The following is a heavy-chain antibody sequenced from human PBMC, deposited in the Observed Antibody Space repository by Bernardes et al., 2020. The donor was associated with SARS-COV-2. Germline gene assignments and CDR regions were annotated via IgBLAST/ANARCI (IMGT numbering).Heavy chain of an antibody. D-gene: IGHD5-18*01. V-gene: IGHV4-34*01. CDR3: ARGQLWFDY. CDR1: GGSFSGYY. CDR2: INYSRSI. Sequence: SETLSLTCAVYGGSFSGYYWSWIRQPPGKGLEWIGQINYSRSINQNPSLKSRVTISVDTSKNQFSLKLSSVTAADTAVYYCARGQLWFDYWGQGTLVTVSS. J-gene: IGHJ4*02.